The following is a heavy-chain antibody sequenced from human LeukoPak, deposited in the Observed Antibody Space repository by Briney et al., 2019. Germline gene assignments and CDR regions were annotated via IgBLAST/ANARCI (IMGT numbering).Heavy chain of an antibody. CDR1: GFTFGSDA. V-gene: IGHV3-23*01. J-gene: IGHJ4*02. Sequence: QAGRSLRLSCAASGFTFGSDAMYWVRQAPGQGLEWVSGIFGSGGSPPYADSVKGRFTISRDNSKNTVYLQMNSPRVEDTAVYYCGKTTTGYSSGRYPGWPVDYWGQGTLVTVSS. CDR2: IFGSGGSP. D-gene: IGHD6-19*01. CDR3: GKTTTGYSSGRYPGWPVDY.